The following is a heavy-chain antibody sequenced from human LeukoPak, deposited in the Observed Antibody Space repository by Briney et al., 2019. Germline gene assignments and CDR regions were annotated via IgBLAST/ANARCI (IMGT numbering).Heavy chain of an antibody. CDR3: AKGGSTNFYYGDV. CDR1: GGSMTNLY. J-gene: IGHJ6*02. Sequence: SETLSLTCSVSGGSMTNLYWTWIRQPPGKGLEWIGDIYDSGSTRYNTSLGSRVTISVDTSKNQFSLKLSSVTAADTAVYYCAKGGSTNFYYGDVWGQGTTVTVSS. CDR2: IYDSGST. V-gene: IGHV4-59*01. D-gene: IGHD2/OR15-2a*01.